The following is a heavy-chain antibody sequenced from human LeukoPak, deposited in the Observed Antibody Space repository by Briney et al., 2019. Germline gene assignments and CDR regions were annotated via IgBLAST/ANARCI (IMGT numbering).Heavy chain of an antibody. CDR2: ISSSGSTI. CDR3: ARDRDPGYYDTNGYRRVNAFDI. J-gene: IGHJ3*02. V-gene: IGHV3-48*03. CDR1: GLTFSSYE. D-gene: IGHD3-22*01. Sequence: GGSLRLSCAASGLTFSSYEMNWVRQAPGKGLEWVSYISSSGSTIYYADSVKGRFTISRDNAKNSLFLQMNSLRAEDTAVYYCARDRDPGYYDTNGYRRVNAFDIWGQGTMVTVSS.